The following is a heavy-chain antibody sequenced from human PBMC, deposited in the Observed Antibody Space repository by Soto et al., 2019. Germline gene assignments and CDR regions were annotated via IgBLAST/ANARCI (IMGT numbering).Heavy chain of an antibody. J-gene: IGHJ2*01. Sequence: KGLEWVSAISGSGGSTYYADSVKGWFTISRDNSKNTLYLQMTSLRAEDTAVYYCVFFFQAEDGIRGLGTVSAFLLNRSSDL. D-gene: IGHD4-17*01. CDR3: VFFFQAEDGIRGLGTVSAFLLNRSSDL. V-gene: IGHV3-23*01. CDR2: ISGSGGST.